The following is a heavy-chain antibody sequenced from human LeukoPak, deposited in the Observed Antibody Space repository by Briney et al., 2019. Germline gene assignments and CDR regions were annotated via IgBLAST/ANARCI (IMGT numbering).Heavy chain of an antibody. CDR1: GFTFSSYA. V-gene: IGHV3-30-3*01. CDR2: ISYDGSNK. D-gene: IGHD6-13*01. J-gene: IGHJ6*04. CDR3: ARPPWVGSRGSWSVMDV. Sequence: PGGSLRLSCAASGFTFSSYAMHWVRQAPGKGLEWVAVISYDGSNKYYADSVKGRFTISRDNFKNTLYLQMNSLRAEDTAVYYCARPPWVGSRGSWSVMDVWGKGTTVTVSS.